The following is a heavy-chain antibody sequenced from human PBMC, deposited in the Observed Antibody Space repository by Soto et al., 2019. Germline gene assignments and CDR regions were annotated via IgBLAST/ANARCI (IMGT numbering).Heavy chain of an antibody. CDR1: GGSFSGYY. Sequence: QVQLQQWGAGLLKPSETLSLTCAVYGGSFSGYYWSWIRQPPGKGLEWIGEINHSGSTNYNPSLKSRVTISVDTSKNQFSLKLSSVTAADTAVYYCARGIAAANHPFDYWGQGTLVTVSS. CDR2: INHSGST. CDR3: ARGIAAANHPFDY. J-gene: IGHJ4*02. D-gene: IGHD6-13*01. V-gene: IGHV4-34*01.